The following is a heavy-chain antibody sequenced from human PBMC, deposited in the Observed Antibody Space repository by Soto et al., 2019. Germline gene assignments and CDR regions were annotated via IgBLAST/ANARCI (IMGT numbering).Heavy chain of an antibody. CDR1: GFTFSSYG. J-gene: IGHJ6*02. CDR2: IWYDGTNT. Sequence: QVQLVEAGGGVVQPGRSLRLSCAASGFTFSSYGMHWVRQAPGKGLEWVAVIWYDGTNTDYADSVKGRFTISRNNSKNTLYLQMNRLSAEDTAVYYCARDRGAVAGTRYYYGMDVWGQVNTVTVSS. CDR3: ARDRGAVAGTRYYYGMDV. D-gene: IGHD6-13*01. V-gene: IGHV3-33*01.